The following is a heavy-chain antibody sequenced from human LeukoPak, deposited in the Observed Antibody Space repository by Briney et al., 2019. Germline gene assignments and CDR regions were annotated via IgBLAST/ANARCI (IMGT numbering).Heavy chain of an antibody. CDR3: AKNAAAAGVNWFDP. CDR1: GFSFSSYV. CDR2: ISGSGGST. Sequence: GGSLRLSCAASGFSFSSYVMNWARQAPGKGLEWVSGISGSGGSTDYAGSVKGRFTISRDNSKNTLYPQMSSLRAEDTAVYYCAKNAAAAGVNWFDPWGQGTLVAVSS. V-gene: IGHV3-23*01. D-gene: IGHD6-13*01. J-gene: IGHJ5*02.